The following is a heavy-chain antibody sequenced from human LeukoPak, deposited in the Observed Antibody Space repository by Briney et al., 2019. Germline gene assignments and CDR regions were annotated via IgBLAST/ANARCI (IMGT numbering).Heavy chain of an antibody. Sequence: ASVKVSCKASGYTFISYGISWVRQAPGQGLEWMGWINSFNGNTNYAQKLQGRVTMTTDTSTSTAYMELRSLRSEDTAVYYCARDVGIAARPSPFDYWGQGTLVTVSS. D-gene: IGHD6-6*01. V-gene: IGHV1-18*01. CDR2: INSFNGNT. J-gene: IGHJ4*02. CDR3: ARDVGIAARPSPFDY. CDR1: GYTFISYG.